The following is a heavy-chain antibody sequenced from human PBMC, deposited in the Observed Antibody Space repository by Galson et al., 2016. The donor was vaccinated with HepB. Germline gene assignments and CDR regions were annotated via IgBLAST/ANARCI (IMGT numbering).Heavy chain of an antibody. D-gene: IGHD2-15*01. CDR3: AASRPRYCSGGRCFMDV. CDR2: IYYSGST. V-gene: IGHV4-59*01. Sequence: SETLSLTCTVSVGAISSSYWSWIRQPPGKGLAWIGYIYYSGSTNYNPSLKSRVTISVDTSKNQFSLQLRSLTAADTAVYYCAASRPRYCSGGRCFMDVWGQGTTVTVSS. CDR1: VGAISSSY. J-gene: IGHJ6*02.